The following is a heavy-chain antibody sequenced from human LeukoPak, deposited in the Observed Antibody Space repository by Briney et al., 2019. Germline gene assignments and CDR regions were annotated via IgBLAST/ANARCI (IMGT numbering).Heavy chain of an antibody. D-gene: IGHD3-10*01. CDR2: IYHSGST. Sequence: PSETLSLTCTVSGYSISSGYYWGWIRQPPGKGLEWIGSIYHSGSTYYNPSLKSRVTISVDTSKNQFSLKLSSVTAADTAAYYCARVELYYYYYYMDVWGKGTTVTVSS. J-gene: IGHJ6*03. CDR1: GYSISSGYY. V-gene: IGHV4-38-2*02. CDR3: ARVELYYYYYYMDV.